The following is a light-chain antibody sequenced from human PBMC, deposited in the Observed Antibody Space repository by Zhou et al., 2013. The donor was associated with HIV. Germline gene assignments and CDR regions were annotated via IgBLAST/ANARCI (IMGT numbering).Light chain of an antibody. J-gene: IGKJ2*01. CDR3: QQYGGSPLYT. Sequence: EIVLTQSPATLSLSPGESATLSCRASQSVSSTYLAWYQQKPGQAPRLLIFGASSRATGIPDRFSGSGSGADFTLTISRLEPEDFAVYYCQQYGGSPLYTFGQGTKLEIK. CDR2: GAS. CDR1: QSVSSTY. V-gene: IGKV3-20*01.